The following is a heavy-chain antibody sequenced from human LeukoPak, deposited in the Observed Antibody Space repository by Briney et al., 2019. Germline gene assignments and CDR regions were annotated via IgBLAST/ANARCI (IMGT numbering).Heavy chain of an antibody. J-gene: IGHJ4*02. CDR2: TYPRDGST. CDR3: ARDQEGFDY. CDR1: GYTFTSNY. Sequence: GASVKVSCKASGYTFTSNYIHWVRQAPGQGLEWMGMTYPRDGSTSYAQKFQGRVTVTRDMSTSTVHMELSGLRSEDTAVYYCARDQEGFDYWGQGTLVTVSS. V-gene: IGHV1-46*01.